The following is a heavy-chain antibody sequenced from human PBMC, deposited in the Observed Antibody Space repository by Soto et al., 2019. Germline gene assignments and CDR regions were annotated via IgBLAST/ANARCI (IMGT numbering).Heavy chain of an antibody. CDR1: GFTFSSYG. CDR2: IWYDGSNT. CDR3: ARDTVGHCVATSCFGVAY. J-gene: IGHJ4*02. Sequence: GGSLRLSCAASGFTFSSYGMHWVRLAPGKGLEWVAVIWYDGSNTYYADSVKGRFTISRDNSKNTLYLQMNSLRAEDTAVYYCARDTVGHCVATSCFGVAYWGQGTLVTVSS. V-gene: IGHV3-33*01. D-gene: IGHD2-2*01.